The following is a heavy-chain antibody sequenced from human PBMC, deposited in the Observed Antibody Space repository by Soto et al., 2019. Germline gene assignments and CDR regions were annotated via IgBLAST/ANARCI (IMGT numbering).Heavy chain of an antibody. V-gene: IGHV3-30-3*01. CDR1: GFTFSSYA. CDR2: ISYDGSNK. CDR3: ARGPSSLTRFDY. J-gene: IGHJ4*02. Sequence: QVQLVESGGGVVQPGRSLRLSCAASGFTFSSYAMHWVRQAPGKGLEWVAAISYDGSNKYYADSMKGRFTISRDNSKNTLYLQMNSLRTEDTAVYYCARGPSSLTRFDYWGQGTLVIVSS. D-gene: IGHD2-2*01.